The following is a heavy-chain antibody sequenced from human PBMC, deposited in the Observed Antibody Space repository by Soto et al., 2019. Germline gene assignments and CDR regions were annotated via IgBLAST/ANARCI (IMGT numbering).Heavy chain of an antibody. CDR2: ISYDGSNK. J-gene: IGHJ6*02. Sequence: GGSLRLSCAASGFTFSSYAMHWVRQAPGKGLEWVAVISYDGSNKYYADSVKGRFTISRDNSKNTLYLQMNSLRAEDTAVYYCARENYGDVYYYYGMDVWGQGTTVTGSS. D-gene: IGHD4-17*01. V-gene: IGHV3-30-3*01. CDR3: ARENYGDVYYYYGMDV. CDR1: GFTFSSYA.